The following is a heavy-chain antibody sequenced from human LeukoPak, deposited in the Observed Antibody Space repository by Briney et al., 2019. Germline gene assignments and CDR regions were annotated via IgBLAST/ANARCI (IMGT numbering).Heavy chain of an antibody. Sequence: ASVKVSCKASGYTFTSYYMHWVRQAPGQGLEWMGIINPSGGSTSYAQKFQGRVTMTGDTSTSTVYMELSSLRSEDTAVYYCARDAHGAKFDYWGQGTLVTVSS. CDR2: INPSGGST. V-gene: IGHV1-46*01. CDR1: GYTFTSYY. J-gene: IGHJ4*02. CDR3: ARDAHGAKFDY.